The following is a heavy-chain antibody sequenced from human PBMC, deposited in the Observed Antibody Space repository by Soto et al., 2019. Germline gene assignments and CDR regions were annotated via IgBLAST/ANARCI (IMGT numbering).Heavy chain of an antibody. Sequence: SETLSLTCTVSGGSISGFYWSWIRQPPGQGLEWIAYIHHSGNTDYSPSLKSRVTISVDTSKNQFSLNRSSVTAADTAVYYCGRDTRFSGFFDFCGQGSLVTVSS. V-gene: IGHV4-59*01. CDR2: IHHSGNT. D-gene: IGHD3-10*01. J-gene: IGHJ4*02. CDR1: GGSISGFY. CDR3: GRDTRFSGFFDF.